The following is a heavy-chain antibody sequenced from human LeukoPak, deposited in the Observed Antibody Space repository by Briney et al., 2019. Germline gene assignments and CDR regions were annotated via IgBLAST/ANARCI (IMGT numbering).Heavy chain of an antibody. Sequence: GGSLRLSCAASGFTFSSYGMHWVRQAPGKGLEWVAVISYDGSNKYYADSVKGRFTISRDNSKNTLYLQMNSLRAEDTAVYYCAKDGDIVVVPAAQFGMDVWGQGTTVTVSS. CDR2: ISYDGSNK. D-gene: IGHD2-2*01. J-gene: IGHJ6*02. V-gene: IGHV3-30*18. CDR3: AKDGDIVVVPAAQFGMDV. CDR1: GFTFSSYG.